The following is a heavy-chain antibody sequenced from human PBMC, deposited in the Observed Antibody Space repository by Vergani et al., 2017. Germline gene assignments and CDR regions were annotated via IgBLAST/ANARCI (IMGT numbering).Heavy chain of an antibody. CDR2: FDPEHVEV. J-gene: IGHJ4*02. Sequence: VQLVQSGSEMSKPGASVNVSCQGSGYRLPELTIHWVRQAPGQGLGWMGGFDPEHVEVTFAHHIQGRVTMTEDRSTDTAYMALSSLRPEDTALYYCATGTDYYDSSGYYLDYWGQGTLVTVSS. D-gene: IGHD3-22*01. V-gene: IGHV1-24*01. CDR3: ATGTDYYDSSGYYLDY. CDR1: GYRLPELT.